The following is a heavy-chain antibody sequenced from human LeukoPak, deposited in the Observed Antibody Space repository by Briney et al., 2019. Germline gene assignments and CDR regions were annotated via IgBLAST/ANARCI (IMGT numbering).Heavy chain of an antibody. J-gene: IGHJ3*02. CDR3: AKDQAPIWFGELWFSAFDI. V-gene: IGHV3-23*01. CDR1: GFTFSSYA. D-gene: IGHD3-10*01. CDR2: ISGSGGST. Sequence: GSLRLSCAASGFTFSSYAMSWVRQAPGKGLEWVSAISGSGGSTYYADSVKGRFTISRDNSKNTLYLQMNSLRAEDTAVYYCAKDQAPIWFGELWFSAFDIWGQGTMVTVSS.